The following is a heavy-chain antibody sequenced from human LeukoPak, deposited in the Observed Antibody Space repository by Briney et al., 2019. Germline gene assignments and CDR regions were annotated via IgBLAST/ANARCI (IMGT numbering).Heavy chain of an antibody. J-gene: IGHJ3*02. V-gene: IGHV4-59*01. CDR1: GGSISSYY. CDR3: AREVPNYDSSGYQGHDAFDI. CDR2: IYYSGST. D-gene: IGHD3-22*01. Sequence: SETLSLTCTVSGGSISSYYWGWIRQPPGKGLEWIGYIYYSGSTNYNPSLKSRVTISVDTFKNQFSLKLSSVTAADTAVYYCAREVPNYDSSGYQGHDAFDIWGQGTMVTVSS.